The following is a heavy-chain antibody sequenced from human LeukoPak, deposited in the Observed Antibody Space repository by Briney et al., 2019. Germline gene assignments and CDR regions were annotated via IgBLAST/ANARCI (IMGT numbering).Heavy chain of an antibody. CDR2: IYYSGIT. CDR3: ARSDYYDYRQIGY. Sequence: PSATLSLTCTVSGDSISTSSYYWGWVRQTPGKGLEWLGSIYYSGITHYNPSLKSRLTIYVDTSRNQFSLHLFSVTAADTAVFYCARSDYYDYRQIGYWGQGTLVTVSS. CDR1: GDSISTSSYY. V-gene: IGHV4-39*01. D-gene: IGHD3-16*01. J-gene: IGHJ4*02.